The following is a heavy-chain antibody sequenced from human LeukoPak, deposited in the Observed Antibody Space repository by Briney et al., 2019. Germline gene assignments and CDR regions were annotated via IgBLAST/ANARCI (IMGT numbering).Heavy chain of an antibody. D-gene: IGHD6-19*01. V-gene: IGHV4-34*01. CDR2: INHSGST. CDR3: ARGLTGYSSGSYDY. J-gene: IGHJ4*02. CDR1: GGSISTYY. Sequence: SETLSLTCTVSGGSISTYYWSWIRQPPGKGLEWIGEINHSGSTNYNPSLKSRVTISVDTSKNQFSLKLSSVTAADTAVYYCARGLTGYSSGSYDYWGQGTLVTVSS.